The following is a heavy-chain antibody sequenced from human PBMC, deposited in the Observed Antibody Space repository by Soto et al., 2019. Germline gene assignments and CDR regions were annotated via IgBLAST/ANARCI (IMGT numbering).Heavy chain of an antibody. CDR2: IIHTGST. V-gene: IGHV4-34*01. CDR1: GGSFSGYY. CDR3: ARGETTPAN. Sequence: PSETLSLTCAVYGGSFSGYYWSWVRQPPGKGLEWIGEIIHTGSTNYNPSLKSRVTMSVDTSKNQFSLKLSSVTAADTAVYYCARGETTPANWGQGTLVTVSS. D-gene: IGHD4-17*01. J-gene: IGHJ4*02.